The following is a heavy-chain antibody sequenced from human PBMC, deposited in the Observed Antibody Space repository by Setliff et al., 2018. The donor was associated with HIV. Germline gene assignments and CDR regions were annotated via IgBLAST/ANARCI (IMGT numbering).Heavy chain of an antibody. CDR3: SGWKGDYYDSSGINGY. CDR1: GFTFSGSA. CDR2: IRSKANSYAT. Sequence: GGSLRLSCAVSGFTFSGSAMHWVRQASGKGLEWVGRIRSKANSYATEYAASVKGRFTISRDDSKSTAYLQMNSMKTDDTAMYYCSGWKGDYYDSSGINGYWGQGTLVTVSS. D-gene: IGHD3-22*01. V-gene: IGHV3-73*01. J-gene: IGHJ4*02.